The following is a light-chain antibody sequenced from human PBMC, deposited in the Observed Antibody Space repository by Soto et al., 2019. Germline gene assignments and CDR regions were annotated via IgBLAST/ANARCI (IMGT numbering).Light chain of an antibody. V-gene: IGLV2-14*01. J-gene: IGLJ3*02. CDR2: EVS. Sequence: QSSLTQPDSVSGSPGQASTISCTGTGSDVGGYNYVSWYQQHPGKAPKLMIYEVSNRPSGVSNRFSGSKSGNTASLNISGLQAEYESDYYCSSYTSSSTLGFGGGTQRTVL. CDR1: GSDVGGYNY. CDR3: SSYTSSSTLG.